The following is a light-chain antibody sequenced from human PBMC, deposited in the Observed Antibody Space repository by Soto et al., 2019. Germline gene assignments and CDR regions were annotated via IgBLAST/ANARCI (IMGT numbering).Light chain of an antibody. Sequence: QSVLTQPPSVSAAPGQKVTISCSGSSSNLGGNSVSWYQQLPGTAPKLLIYDDNKRPSGIPDRFSGSKSGTSANLGITGFQTGDEADYYCGSWDSSLSAYVFGTGTKGTVL. V-gene: IGLV1-51*01. CDR2: DDN. CDR3: GSWDSSLSAYV. CDR1: SSNLGGNS. J-gene: IGLJ1*01.